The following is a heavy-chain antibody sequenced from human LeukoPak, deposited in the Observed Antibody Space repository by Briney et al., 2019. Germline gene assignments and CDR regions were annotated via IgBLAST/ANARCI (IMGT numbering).Heavy chain of an antibody. V-gene: IGHV3-30*02. CDR1: GFTFSSYW. J-gene: IGHJ4*02. Sequence: PGGSLRLSCAASGFTFSSYWMSWVRQAPGKGLEWVAFIRYDGSNKYYADSVKGRFTLSRDNSKNTLYLQMNSLRVDDTAVYYCVKGNWGDCWGQGILVTVSS. CDR3: VKGNWGDC. D-gene: IGHD3-16*01. CDR2: IRYDGSNK.